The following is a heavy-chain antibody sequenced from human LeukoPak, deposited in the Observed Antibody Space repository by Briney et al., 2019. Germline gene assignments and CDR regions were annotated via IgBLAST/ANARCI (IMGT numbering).Heavy chain of an antibody. CDR3: ARSPDILTGENFDY. CDR1: GYTFSGYY. CDR2: INPKSGGT. J-gene: IGHJ4*02. Sequence: ASVKVSCKVSGYTFSGYYMHWVRQAPGQGLEWMGWINPKSGGTNEAQKFHDRVTMTRDTSIRTAYMEVSRLRSDDTAVYYCARSPDILTGENFDYWGQGTLVTVSS. D-gene: IGHD3-9*01. V-gene: IGHV1-2*02.